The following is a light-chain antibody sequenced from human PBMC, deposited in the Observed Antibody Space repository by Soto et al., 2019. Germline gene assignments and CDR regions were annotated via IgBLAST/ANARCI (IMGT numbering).Light chain of an antibody. CDR3: QQYNSYS. Sequence: DIQTTQSPSTLPASVGDRVTITCRASQSISTWLAWYQQKPGTAPKVLIYHASNLQSGVPSRFSGSGSGTEFTLTISSLQPDDFATYYCQQYNSYSFGQGTKVDIK. V-gene: IGKV1-5*01. CDR1: QSISTW. CDR2: HAS. J-gene: IGKJ1*01.